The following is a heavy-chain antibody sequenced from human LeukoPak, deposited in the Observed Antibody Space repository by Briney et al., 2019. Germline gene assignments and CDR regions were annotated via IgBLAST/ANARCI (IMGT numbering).Heavy chain of an antibody. CDR3: AKDLSSSWPPRYYYYMDV. J-gene: IGHJ6*03. Sequence: GGSLRLSCAASGFTFSSYGMHWVRQAPGKGLEWVAFIRYDGSNKYYADSVKGRFTISRDNSKNTLYLQMNSLRAEDTAVYYCAKDLSSSWPPRYYYYMDVWGKGTTVTVSS. D-gene: IGHD6-13*01. CDR2: IRYDGSNK. V-gene: IGHV3-30*02. CDR1: GFTFSSYG.